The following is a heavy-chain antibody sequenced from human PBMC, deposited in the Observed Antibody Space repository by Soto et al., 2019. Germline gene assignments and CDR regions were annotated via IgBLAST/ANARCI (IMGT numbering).Heavy chain of an antibody. J-gene: IGHJ5*02. Sequence: QVQLVQSGAEVKKPGASVKVSCKASGYNFIRYGFTWVRQAPGQGLEWMGWINVDNGETKYPQKIQGRVTMTTDTSTSTVYMELRSLTSDDTAVYYCARWISGGYSDWFDPWGPVTLFTVSS. V-gene: IGHV1-18*04. CDR1: GYNFIRYG. CDR2: INVDNGET. D-gene: IGHD1-26*01. CDR3: ARWISGGYSDWFDP.